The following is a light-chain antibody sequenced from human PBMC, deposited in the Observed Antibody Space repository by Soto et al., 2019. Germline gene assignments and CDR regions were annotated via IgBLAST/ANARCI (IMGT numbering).Light chain of an antibody. J-gene: IGKJ5*01. CDR2: GAS. CDR3: QQRSNWPIT. V-gene: IGKV3-11*01. CDR1: QSVDSY. Sequence: EIVLTQSPASLSLSPGERATLSCRASQSVDSYLVWYQQKPGQAPRLLIFGASNRASGIPARFSGSGSETDFTLTINILEPEDFAVYYCQQRSNWPITFGQGTRLEIK.